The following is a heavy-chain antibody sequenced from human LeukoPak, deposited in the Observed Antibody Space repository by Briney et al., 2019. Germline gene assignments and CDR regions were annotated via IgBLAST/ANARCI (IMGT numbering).Heavy chain of an antibody. CDR1: GYSFTSYW. J-gene: IGHJ4*02. CDR3: ARHGVRGYTSGYFDY. V-gene: IGHV5-51*01. D-gene: IGHD5-18*01. Sequence: GESLKISCKGSGYSFTSYWIGWVRQMPGKGLEWMGIIYPGDSDTRYSPSFQGQVTISADKSISTAYLQWSSLKASDTAMYYCARHGVRGYTSGYFDYWGQGTLVTVSS. CDR2: IYPGDSDT.